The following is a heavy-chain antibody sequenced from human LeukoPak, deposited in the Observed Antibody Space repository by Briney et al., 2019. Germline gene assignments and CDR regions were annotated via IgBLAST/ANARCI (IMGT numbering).Heavy chain of an antibody. D-gene: IGHD3-9*01. J-gene: IGHJ4*02. CDR1: GFTFSSYA. Sequence: GGSLRLSCAASGFTFSSYAMHWVRQAPGKGLEWVAVISYDGSNKYYADSVKGRFTISRDNSKNTLYLQMNSLRAEDTAVYYCATAESNYDILTGYSRYRGQGTLVSVSS. CDR3: ATAESNYDILTGYSRY. V-gene: IGHV3-30*04. CDR2: ISYDGSNK.